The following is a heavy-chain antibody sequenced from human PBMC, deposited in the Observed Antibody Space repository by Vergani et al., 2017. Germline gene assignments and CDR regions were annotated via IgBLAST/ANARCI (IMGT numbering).Heavy chain of an antibody. V-gene: IGHV3-21*01. D-gene: IGHD2-21*02. CDR1: GFTFSSYS. CDR2: ISSSSSYI. J-gene: IGHJ4*02. Sequence: VQLVESEGGLVQPGGSLRLSCAASGFTFSSYSMNWVRQAPGKGLEWVSSISSSSSYIYYADSVKGRFTISRDNAKNSLYLQMNSLRAEDTAVYYCAKSLQRGVVVTALGYFDYWGQGTLVTVSS. CDR3: AKSLQRGVVVTALGYFDY.